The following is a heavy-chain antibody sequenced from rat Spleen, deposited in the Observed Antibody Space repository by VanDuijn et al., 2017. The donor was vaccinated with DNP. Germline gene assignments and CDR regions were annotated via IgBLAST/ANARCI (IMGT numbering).Heavy chain of an antibody. CDR3: TTESTTHWYFDF. V-gene: IGHV5-20*01. J-gene: IGHJ1*01. Sequence: EVQLVESGGGLVQPGRSLKLSCAASGFTFSDYYMAWVRQAPKKGLKWVAYISHEGSSTYYRDSVKGRFTISRDNAKSSLYLQMDSLRSEDTATYYCTTESTTHWYFDFWGPGTMVTVSS. D-gene: IGHD3-4*01. CDR1: GFTFSDYY. CDR2: ISHEGSST.